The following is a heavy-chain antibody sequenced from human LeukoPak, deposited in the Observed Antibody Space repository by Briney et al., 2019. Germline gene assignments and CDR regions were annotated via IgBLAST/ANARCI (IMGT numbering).Heavy chain of an antibody. CDR1: GFTFSSYW. Sequence: PGGSLRLSCAASGFTFSSYWMHWVRQAPGKGLLWVSRISNDGSRTTYADSVKGRFTISRDNAKNTLYLQMNSPRAEDTAVYYCAREGSGTNAFDIWGQGTRVTASS. CDR2: ISNDGSRT. CDR3: AREGSGTNAFDI. V-gene: IGHV3-74*01. D-gene: IGHD1-26*01. J-gene: IGHJ3*02.